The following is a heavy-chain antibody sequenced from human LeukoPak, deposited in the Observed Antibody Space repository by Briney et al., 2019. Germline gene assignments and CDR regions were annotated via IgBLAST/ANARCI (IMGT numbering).Heavy chain of an antibody. V-gene: IGHV3-21*01. CDR3: AREPGNNGDLDY. CDR2: ISTSGSST. Sequence: GGSLRLSCAASGFTFSTYNMNWVRQAPGKGLEWVSSISTSGSSTFYADSMKGRFTISRNNAKSSLYLQMSSLRAEDTAVYYCAREPGNNGDLDYWGQGTLVTVSS. D-gene: IGHD4-17*01. CDR1: GFTFSTYN. J-gene: IGHJ4*02.